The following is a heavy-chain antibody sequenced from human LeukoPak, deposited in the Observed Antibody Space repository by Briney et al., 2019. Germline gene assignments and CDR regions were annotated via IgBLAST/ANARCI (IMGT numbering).Heavy chain of an antibody. J-gene: IGHJ4*02. Sequence: SETLSLTCTVSGGSISSYYWSWIRQPPGKRLEWIGYIYYSGSTNYNPSLKSRVTISVDTSKNQFSLKLSSVTAADTAVYYCARERLRYFADYWGQGTLVTVSS. CDR3: ARERLRYFADY. CDR1: GGSISSYY. V-gene: IGHV4-59*01. D-gene: IGHD3-9*01. CDR2: IYYSGST.